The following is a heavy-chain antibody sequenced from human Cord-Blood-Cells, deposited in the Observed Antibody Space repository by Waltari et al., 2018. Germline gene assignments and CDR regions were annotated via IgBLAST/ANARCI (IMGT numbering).Heavy chain of an antibody. D-gene: IGHD6-13*01. Sequence: QVQLQQWGAGLLKPSETLSLTCAVYGGSFSGYSWSWIRQPPGKGLEWIGEINHSGSTNYNPSLKSRVTISVDTSKNQFSLKLSSVTAADTAVYYCARGYSSSWYKAFDIWGQGTMVTVSS. J-gene: IGHJ3*02. CDR2: INHSGST. CDR1: GGSFSGYS. CDR3: ARGYSSSWYKAFDI. V-gene: IGHV4-34*01.